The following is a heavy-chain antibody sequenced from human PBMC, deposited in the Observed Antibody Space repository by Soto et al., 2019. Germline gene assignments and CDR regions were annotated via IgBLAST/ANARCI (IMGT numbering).Heavy chain of an antibody. CDR1: GYTCTSYG. V-gene: IGHV1-18*04. J-gene: IGHJ5*02. Sequence: GASVKVSSKASGYTCTSYGSSWVRHAPGQGLQWMGWSSAYNGNTNYAQKPQGRVTMTTDTSTSTAYMDLRSLSSDAPAVYYCAREDSEPRRNWFDPWGQGTLVTVSS. CDR3: AREDSEPRRNWFDP. CDR2: SSAYNGNT.